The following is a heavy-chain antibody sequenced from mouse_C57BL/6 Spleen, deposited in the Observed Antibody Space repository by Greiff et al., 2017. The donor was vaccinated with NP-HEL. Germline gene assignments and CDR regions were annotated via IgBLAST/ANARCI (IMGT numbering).Heavy chain of an antibody. J-gene: IGHJ4*01. V-gene: IGHV2-2*01. D-gene: IGHD2-4*01. Sequence: QVQLQQSGPGLVQPSQSLSITCTVSGFSLTSYGVHWVRQSPGQGLEWLGVIWRGGSTDYNAAFISRLSISKDNSKSQVFFKMNSLQADDTAIYYCARKDDYDGDYAMDCWGQGTSVTVSS. CDR3: ARKDDYDGDYAMDC. CDR1: GFSLTSYG. CDR2: IWRGGST.